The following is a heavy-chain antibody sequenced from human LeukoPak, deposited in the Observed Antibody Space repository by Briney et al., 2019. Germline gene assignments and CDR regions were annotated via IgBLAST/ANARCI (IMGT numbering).Heavy chain of an antibody. CDR1: GFTFSSYW. J-gene: IGHJ4*02. D-gene: IGHD3-10*01. CDR3: ASGPVNTMVQVVDY. Sequence: SGGSLRLSCAASGFTFSSYWMSWVRQAPGKGLEWVANIKQDGSEKYYVDSVKGRFTISRDNAKNSLYLQMNSLRAEDTAVYYCASGPVNTMVQVVDYWGQGTLVTVSS. V-gene: IGHV3-7*01. CDR2: IKQDGSEK.